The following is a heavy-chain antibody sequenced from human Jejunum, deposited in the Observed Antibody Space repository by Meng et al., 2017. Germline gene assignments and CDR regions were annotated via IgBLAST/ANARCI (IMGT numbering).Heavy chain of an antibody. J-gene: IGHJ5*02. V-gene: IGHV4-31*02. Sequence: QVQLRRSGPGLGKPSPTLSLTLTVSGGSLRHGAYYWSWIRQHPGKGLEWIGYIYYPGSTFYNPYLKSRVSISLETSKNQFSLKVTSVTAADTAFYYCARLGITETIGGFDPWGQGILVTVSS. CDR1: GGSLRHGAYY. D-gene: IGHD1-7*01. CDR2: IYYPGST. CDR3: ARLGITETIGGFDP.